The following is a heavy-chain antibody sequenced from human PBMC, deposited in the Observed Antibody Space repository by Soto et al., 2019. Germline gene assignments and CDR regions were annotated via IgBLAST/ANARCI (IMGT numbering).Heavy chain of an antibody. CDR3: ARVPGP. CDR2: IYHTGNA. J-gene: IGHJ5*02. D-gene: IGHD7-27*01. V-gene: IGHV4-39*07. Sequence: SETLCLTCSVSGDFISNGRFYWAWIRQPPGEGLEWIGSIYHTGNAYYNPSLKSRVTIFVDTSKNQFSLKLTSVTAADTALYYCARVPGPWGQGTLVTVSS. CDR1: GDFISNGRFY.